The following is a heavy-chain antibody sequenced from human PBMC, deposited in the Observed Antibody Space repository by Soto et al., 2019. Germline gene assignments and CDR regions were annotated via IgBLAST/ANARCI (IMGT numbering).Heavy chain of an antibody. CDR1: GGSISSYY. V-gene: IGHV4-59*08. CDR2: IYYSGST. D-gene: IGHD6-13*01. CDR3: ARLWAAAGTDGYYYYGMDV. J-gene: IGHJ6*02. Sequence: SETLSLTCTVSGGSISSYYWSWIRQPPGKGLEWIGYIYYSGSTNYNPSLKSRVTISVDTSKNQFSLKLSSVTAADTAVYYCARLWAAAGTDGYYYYGMDVWGQGTTVT.